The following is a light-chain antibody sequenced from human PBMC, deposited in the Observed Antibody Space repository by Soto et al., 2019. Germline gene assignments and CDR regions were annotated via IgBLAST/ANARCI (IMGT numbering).Light chain of an antibody. Sequence: LSASVGDRVTITCRASQSIGRWLAWYQQKPGKAPQLLIYDASSLESGVPSRFSGSGSGTDFTLTISSLQPDDFATYYCQQYDTYSWTFGRGTKVDIK. CDR1: QSIGRW. CDR3: QQYDTYSWT. V-gene: IGKV1-5*01. J-gene: IGKJ1*01. CDR2: DAS.